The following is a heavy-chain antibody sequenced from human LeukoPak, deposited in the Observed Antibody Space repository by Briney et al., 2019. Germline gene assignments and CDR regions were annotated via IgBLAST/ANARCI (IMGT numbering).Heavy chain of an antibody. J-gene: IGHJ4*02. CDR2: ISDSNNAT. CDR1: GFTFSSYS. V-gene: IGHV3-48*04. Sequence: GGSLRLSCAASGFTFSSYSMNWVRQAPGKGLEWLSYISDSNNATHYADSVKGRFTISRDNAKNSLFLQMNSLGAEDTAVYYCARESTEERPGYWGQGTLVVVSS. CDR3: ARESTEERPGY. D-gene: IGHD1-1*01.